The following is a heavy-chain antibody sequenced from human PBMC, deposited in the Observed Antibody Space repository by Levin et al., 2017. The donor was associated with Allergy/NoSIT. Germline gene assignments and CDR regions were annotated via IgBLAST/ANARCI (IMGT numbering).Heavy chain of an antibody. V-gene: IGHV3-33*01. CDR1: GFTFSSYG. CDR3: ARSPYYYDSSGPPLY. CDR2: IWYDGSNK. Sequence: GESLKISCAASGFTFSSYGMHWVRQAPGKGLEWVAVIWYDGSNKYYADSVKGRFTISRDNSKNTLYLQMNSLRAEDTAVYYCARSPYYYDSSGPPLYWGQGTLVTVSS. J-gene: IGHJ4*02. D-gene: IGHD3-22*01.